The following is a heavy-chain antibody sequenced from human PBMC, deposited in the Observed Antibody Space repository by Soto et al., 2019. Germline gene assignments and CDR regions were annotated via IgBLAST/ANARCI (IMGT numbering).Heavy chain of an antibody. V-gene: IGHV3-9*01. Sequence: HPGGSLRLSCAASGFTFDDYAMHWVRQAPGKGLEWVSGISWNSGSIGYADSVKGRFTISRDNAKNSLYLQMNSLRAEDTALYYCAKAMGTKSSLGLDYWGQGTLVTVSS. D-gene: IGHD2-2*01. J-gene: IGHJ4*02. CDR2: ISWNSGSI. CDR3: AKAMGTKSSLGLDY. CDR1: GFTFDDYA.